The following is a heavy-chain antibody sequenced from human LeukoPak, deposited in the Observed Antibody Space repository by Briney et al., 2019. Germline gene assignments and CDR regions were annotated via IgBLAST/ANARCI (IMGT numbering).Heavy chain of an antibody. CDR3: ATMVREFSNWFDP. V-gene: IGHV3-11*03. Sequence: PGGSLRLSCAASGFTFSDYYMSWIRQAPGKGLEWVSYISSSSSYTNYADSVKGRFTISRDNAKNSLYLQMNSLRAEDTAVYYCATMVREFSNWFDPWGQGTLVTVSS. J-gene: IGHJ5*02. D-gene: IGHD3-10*01. CDR1: GFTFSDYY. CDR2: ISSSSSYT.